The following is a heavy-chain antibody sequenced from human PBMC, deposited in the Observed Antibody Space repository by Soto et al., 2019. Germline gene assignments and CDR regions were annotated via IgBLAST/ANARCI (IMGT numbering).Heavy chain of an antibody. CDR2: IYYNGIT. D-gene: IGHD2-21*01. V-gene: IGHV4-59*01. CDR3: ARDRGGDGYSSDAFDI. J-gene: IGHJ3*02. Sequence: PSETLSLTCTVSDASINTYYWSWIRQPPGKGLEWIGYIYYNGITNFNPSLKSRVTMSVDTSKNQFSLKLSTVTAADTAVYYCARDRGGDGYSSDAFDIGGQGTMVT. CDR1: DASINTYY.